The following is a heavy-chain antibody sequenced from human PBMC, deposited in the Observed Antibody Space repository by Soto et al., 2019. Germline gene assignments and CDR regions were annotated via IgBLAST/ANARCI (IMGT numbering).Heavy chain of an antibody. CDR1: GFTFSNYD. J-gene: IGHJ4*02. CDR3: AKSPLGYCSGGSCYPPHYFDY. CDR2: VGGSGDST. Sequence: EVQLLDSGGGLVQPGGSLRLSCAASGFTFSNYDMSWVRQAPGKGLEWVSGVGGSGDSTYYADSVKGRFTISRDNSKDTLYLQMNSLRAEDTAVYYCAKSPLGYCSGGSCYPPHYFDYWGQGTLVTVSS. V-gene: IGHV3-23*01. D-gene: IGHD2-15*01.